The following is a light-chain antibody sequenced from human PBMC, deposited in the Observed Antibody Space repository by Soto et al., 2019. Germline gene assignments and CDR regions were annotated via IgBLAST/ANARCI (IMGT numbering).Light chain of an antibody. V-gene: IGLV2-8*01. J-gene: IGLJ3*02. CDR3: SSYAASNNFYFV. CDR2: EVT. CDR1: SSDVCGYDY. Sequence: QSVLTQPPSGSGSPGQSVTISCTGTSSDVCGYDYVSWYQQYPGRAPKLMIYEVTKRPSGVPDRFSGSKSGNTASLTVSGLQAEDEADYYCSSYAASNNFYFVFGGGTQLTVL.